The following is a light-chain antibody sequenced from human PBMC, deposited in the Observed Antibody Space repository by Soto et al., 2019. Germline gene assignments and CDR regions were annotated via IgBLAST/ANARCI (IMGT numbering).Light chain of an antibody. Sequence: EIVLTQSPGTLSLSPGERATLSCRASQSVSSSYLAWYQQKPGQAPRLLIYGATSRATGIPDRFSGSGSGTDFTLTVSRREPEDFAVYYCQQYGSSPETFGQGTMLEIK. CDR1: QSVSSSY. J-gene: IGKJ2*01. CDR3: QQYGSSPET. CDR2: GAT. V-gene: IGKV3-20*01.